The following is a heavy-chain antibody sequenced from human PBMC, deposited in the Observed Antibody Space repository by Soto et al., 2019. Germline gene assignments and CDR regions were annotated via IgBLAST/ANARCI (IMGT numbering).Heavy chain of an antibody. CDR3: AGGGGTILAPLP. V-gene: IGHV1-2*02. Sequence: ASVKVACNASGYTFPCYFIHWVRQAPGEGLAPVGYINPNSGVTKYAPRFKGSVSMTMDTSMRTAYRDLKNPRSDYRAGYFCAGGGGTILAPLPWRPGTLVAVSS. CDR2: INPNSGVT. CDR1: GYTFPCYF. J-gene: IGHJ5*02. D-gene: IGHD1-1*01.